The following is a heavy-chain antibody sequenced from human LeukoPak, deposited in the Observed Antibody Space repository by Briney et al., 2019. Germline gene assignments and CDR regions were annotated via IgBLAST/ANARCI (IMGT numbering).Heavy chain of an antibody. J-gene: IGHJ4*02. CDR3: ARRGETTPFDY. Sequence: SVKVSCKASGGTFSSYAISWVRQAPGQGLEWMGRIIPILGIANYAQKFQGRVTITADKSTSTAYMELSSLRSEDTAVYYCARRGETTPFDYWGQGTLVTVSS. D-gene: IGHD1-1*01. CDR2: IIPILGIA. CDR1: GGTFSSYA. V-gene: IGHV1-69*04.